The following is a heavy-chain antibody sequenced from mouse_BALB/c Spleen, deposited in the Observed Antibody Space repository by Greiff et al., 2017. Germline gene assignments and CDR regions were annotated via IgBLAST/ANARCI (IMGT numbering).Heavy chain of an antibody. CDR2: ISSGSSTI. D-gene: IGHD2-1*01. V-gene: IGHV5-17*02. Sequence: DVKLVESGGGLVQPGGSRKLSCAASGFTFSSFGMHWVRQAPEKGLEWVAYISSGSSTIYYADTVKGRFTISRDNPKNTLFLQMTSLRSEDTAMYYCARDGNYVDYAMDYWGQGTSVTVSS. J-gene: IGHJ4*01. CDR1: GFTFSSFG. CDR3: ARDGNYVDYAMDY.